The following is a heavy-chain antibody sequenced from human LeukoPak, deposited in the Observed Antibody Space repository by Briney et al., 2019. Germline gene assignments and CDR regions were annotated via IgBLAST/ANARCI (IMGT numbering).Heavy chain of an antibody. CDR2: IYHSGST. Sequence: SETLSLTCAVSGGSISSGGYSWSWIRQPPGKGLEWIGYIYHSGSTYYNPSLKSRVTISVDTSKNQFSLKLSSVTAADTAVYYCAREGVVVAATLGPDYYGMDVWGQGTTVTVS. V-gene: IGHV4-30-2*01. CDR3: AREGVVVAATLGPDYYGMDV. D-gene: IGHD2-15*01. CDR1: GGSISSGGYS. J-gene: IGHJ6*02.